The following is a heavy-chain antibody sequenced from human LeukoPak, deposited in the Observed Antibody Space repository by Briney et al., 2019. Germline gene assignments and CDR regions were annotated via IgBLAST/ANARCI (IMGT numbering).Heavy chain of an antibody. CDR3: ARSRHYYGSGRESGIYNWFDP. J-gene: IGHJ5*02. Sequence: GASVKVSCKASGYTFTSYDINWVRQATGQGLEWMGWMNPNSGNTGYAQKFQGRVTMTRNTSISTAYMELSSLRSEDTAVYYCARSRHYYGSGRESGIYNWFDPWGQGTLVTVSS. CDR2: MNPNSGNT. D-gene: IGHD3-10*01. V-gene: IGHV1-8*01. CDR1: GYTFTSYD.